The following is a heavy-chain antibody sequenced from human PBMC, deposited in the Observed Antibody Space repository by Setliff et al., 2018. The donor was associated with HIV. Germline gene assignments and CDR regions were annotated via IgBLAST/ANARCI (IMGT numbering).Heavy chain of an antibody. Sequence: LSLTCAVSGGSITGYYWSWVRQPPGKGLEWIGYIFYSGTTNYSPSLNSRATISVDTSKNSFSLRLSSVTAADTAVYYCARVNALIRAPFDYWGQGALVTVSS. V-gene: IGHV4-59*01. CDR1: GGSITGYY. J-gene: IGHJ4*02. CDR3: ARVNALIRAPFDY. CDR2: IFYSGTT.